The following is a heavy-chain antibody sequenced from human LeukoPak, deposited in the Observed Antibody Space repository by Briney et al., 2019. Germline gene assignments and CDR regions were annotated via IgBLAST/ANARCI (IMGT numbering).Heavy chain of an antibody. CDR3: ARDGGSAWFLDY. Sequence: GGSLRLSCAASGFTFSSYEMNWVRQAPGKGLEWVSYISSSGNTTYNADSVKGRFSITRDNAKNSLYLQMNSLRAEDTAVYYCARDGGSAWFLDYWGQGTLVTVSS. D-gene: IGHD6-19*01. CDR1: GFTFSSYE. J-gene: IGHJ4*02. V-gene: IGHV3-48*03. CDR2: ISSSGNTT.